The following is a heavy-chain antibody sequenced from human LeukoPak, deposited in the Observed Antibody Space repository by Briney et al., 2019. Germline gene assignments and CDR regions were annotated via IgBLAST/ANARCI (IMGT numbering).Heavy chain of an antibody. Sequence: GGSLRLSCVGSGFRFSRYAMSWVRQAPGKGLEWVATIHYIRDGPYYADSVEGRFTISRDNSKNTLYLQMNSLRAEDTAVYYCAKHGYGGNWFDPWGQGTLVTVSS. V-gene: IGHV3-23*01. CDR2: IHYIRDGP. D-gene: IGHD4-23*01. CDR3: AKHGYGGNWFDP. CDR1: GFRFSRYA. J-gene: IGHJ5*02.